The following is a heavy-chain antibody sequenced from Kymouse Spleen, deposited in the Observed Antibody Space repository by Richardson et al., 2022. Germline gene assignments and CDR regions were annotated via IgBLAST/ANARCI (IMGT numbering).Heavy chain of an antibody. V-gene: IGHV3-15*01. Sequence: EVQLVESGGGLVKPGGSLRLSCAASGFTFSNAWMSWVRQAPGKGLEWVGRIKSKTDGGTTDYAAPVKGRFTISRDDSKNTLYLQMNSLKTEDTAVYYCTNDFWSGYYTGDYWGQGTLVTVSS. CDR1: GFTFSNAW. CDR2: IKSKTDGGTT. J-gene: IGHJ4*02. D-gene: IGHD3-3*01. CDR3: TNDFWSGYYTGDY.